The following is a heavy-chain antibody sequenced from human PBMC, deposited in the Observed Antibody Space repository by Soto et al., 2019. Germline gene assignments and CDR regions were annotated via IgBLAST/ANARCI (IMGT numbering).Heavy chain of an antibody. J-gene: IGHJ3*02. CDR3: AAGYTTGPDPFDI. CDR1: GYNFANYW. D-gene: IGHD1-1*01. CDR2: IFPGDSDT. Sequence: RGESLKISCNGSGYNFANYWIGWVRQMPGKGLEWMGMIFPGDSDTKNSPSLQGQITMSVDKSDSSAYLQWRSLKASDTAMYYCAAGYTTGPDPFDIWGQGTMVTV. V-gene: IGHV5-51*01.